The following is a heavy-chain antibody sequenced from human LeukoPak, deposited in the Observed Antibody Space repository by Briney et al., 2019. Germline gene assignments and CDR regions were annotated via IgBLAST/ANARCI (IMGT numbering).Heavy chain of an antibody. CDR3: ARRGSGSGYNGVSGFDY. CDR1: GGSFSGYY. CDR2: IYYSGNT. D-gene: IGHD3-22*01. Sequence: SETLSLTCAVYGGSFSGYYWCWIRQHPGKGLEWIGYIYYSGNTYYSPSLRSRVTISVDTSKNQFSLKLSSVTAADTAVYYCARRGSGSGYNGVSGFDYWGQGTLVTVSS. J-gene: IGHJ4*02. V-gene: IGHV4-31*11.